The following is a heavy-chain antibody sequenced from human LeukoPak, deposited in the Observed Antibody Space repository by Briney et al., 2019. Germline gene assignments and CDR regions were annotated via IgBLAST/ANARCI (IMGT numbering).Heavy chain of an antibody. CDR1: GYTFTGYY. CDR3: ARESGNSSWMNNFDY. J-gene: IGHJ4*02. D-gene: IGHD6-13*01. Sequence: ASVKVSCKASGYTFTGYYMHWVRQAPGQGLEWMGWINPNSGGTNYAQKFQGRVTMTRDTSISTAYMELSRLRSDDTAVYYCARESGNSSWMNNFDYWGQGTLVTVSS. V-gene: IGHV1-2*02. CDR2: INPNSGGT.